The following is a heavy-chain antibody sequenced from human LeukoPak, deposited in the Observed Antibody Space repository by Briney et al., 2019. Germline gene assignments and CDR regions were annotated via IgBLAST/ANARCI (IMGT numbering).Heavy chain of an antibody. CDR1: GGTFSSYA. CDR3: ARDLYTVTEHFDY. D-gene: IGHD4-11*01. Sequence: ASVKVSCKASGGTFSSYAISWVRQAPGQGLEWMGWISAYNGNTNCAQKLQGRVTMTTDTSTSTAYMELRSLRSDDTAVYYCARDLYTVTEHFDYWGQGTLVTVSS. V-gene: IGHV1-18*01. CDR2: ISAYNGNT. J-gene: IGHJ4*02.